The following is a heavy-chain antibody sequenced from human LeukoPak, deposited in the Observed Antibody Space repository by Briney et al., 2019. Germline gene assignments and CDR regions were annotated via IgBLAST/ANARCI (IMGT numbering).Heavy chain of an antibody. J-gene: IGHJ5*02. Sequence: PSETLSLTCTVSGGSISSYYWSWIRQPPGKGLEWIGYIYYSGSTNYNPSLKSRVTISVDTSKNQFSLKLSSVTAADTAVYYCARDLGRRYYGSGSYYNPWGQGTLVTVSS. V-gene: IGHV4-59*12. CDR2: IYYSGST. D-gene: IGHD3-10*01. CDR3: ARDLGRRYYGSGSYYNP. CDR1: GGSISSYY.